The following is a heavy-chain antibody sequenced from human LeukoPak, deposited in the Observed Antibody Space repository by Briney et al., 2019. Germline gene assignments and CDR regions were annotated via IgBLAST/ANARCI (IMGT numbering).Heavy chain of an antibody. Sequence: GGSLRLSCAASGFTFSSYAMHWVRQAPGKGLEWVAVISYDGSNKHYADSVKGRFTISRDNSKNTLYLQMNSLRAEDTAVYYCARDSDGGNGLDYWGQGTLVTVSS. CDR1: GFTFSSYA. CDR3: ARDSDGGNGLDY. J-gene: IGHJ4*02. V-gene: IGHV3-30-3*01. D-gene: IGHD4-23*01. CDR2: ISYDGSNK.